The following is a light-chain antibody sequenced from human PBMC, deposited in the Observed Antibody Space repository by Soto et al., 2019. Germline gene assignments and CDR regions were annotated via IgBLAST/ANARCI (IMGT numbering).Light chain of an antibody. CDR3: SSLTRSDTWV. V-gene: IGLV2-14*02. Sequence: QSALTQPASVSGSPGQSITISCTGGSSDVGSYNRVSWYRPHPGKAPQLMIYEVSNRPSGVSNRFSGSKSGNTASLTISGLQAEDEADYFCSSLTRSDTWVIGGGTQLTVL. J-gene: IGLJ3*02. CDR2: EVS. CDR1: SSDVGSYNR.